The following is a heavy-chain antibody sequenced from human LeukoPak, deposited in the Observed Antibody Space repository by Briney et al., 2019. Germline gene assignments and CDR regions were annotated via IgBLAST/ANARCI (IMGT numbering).Heavy chain of an antibody. Sequence: GGSLRLSCAASGFSFSTSEMNWVRQAPGKGLEWVASISSTGSTTYYADPVQGRFTISRDNAKTSLYLQMSSLRVEDTATYFCARDSDSAIPYCYFDLWGRGTLATVSS. V-gene: IGHV3-48*03. CDR3: ARDSDSAIPYCYFDL. CDR1: GFSFSTSE. CDR2: ISSTGSTT. D-gene: IGHD2-2*02. J-gene: IGHJ2*01.